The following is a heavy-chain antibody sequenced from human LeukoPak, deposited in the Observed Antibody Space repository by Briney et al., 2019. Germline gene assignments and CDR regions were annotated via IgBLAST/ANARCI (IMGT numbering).Heavy chain of an antibody. CDR3: ARDRGGDTMVRGVIYYYMDV. Sequence: SGGSLRLSCAASGFTVSSNYMSWVRQAPGKGLEWVSVIYSGGSTYYADSVKGRFTISRDNSKNTLYLQMNSLRAEDTAVYYCARDRGGDTMVRGVIYYYMDVWGKGTTVTVSS. CDR2: IYSGGST. V-gene: IGHV3-53*05. J-gene: IGHJ6*03. CDR1: GFTVSSNY. D-gene: IGHD3-10*01.